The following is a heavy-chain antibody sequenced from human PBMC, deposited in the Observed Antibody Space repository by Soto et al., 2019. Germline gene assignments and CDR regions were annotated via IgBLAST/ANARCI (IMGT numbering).Heavy chain of an antibody. CDR2: IYPGDSDT. CDR3: ARHVLPCTASTCYGVDV. J-gene: IGHJ6*02. CDR1: GYSFTSYW. V-gene: IGHV5-51*01. Sequence: HGESLKISCKGSGYSFTSYWIGWVRQMPGKGLEWMGIIYPGDSDTRYSPSFQGQVTISADKSISTAYLQWSSLEASDTAMYFCARHVLPCTASTCYGVDVWGQGTTVTVSS.